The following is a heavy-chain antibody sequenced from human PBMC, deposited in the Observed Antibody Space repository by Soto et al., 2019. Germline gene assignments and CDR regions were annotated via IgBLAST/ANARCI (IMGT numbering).Heavy chain of an antibody. CDR2: ISYDGSYQ. V-gene: IGHV3-30*18. D-gene: IGHD1-26*01. Sequence: QVQLVESGGGVVQPGTSLRLSCEASGFAFNKFGMHWVRQAPGKGLEWVAFISYDGSYQYYADSVQGRLTITRDNSMNTRNMQLNSLRREDTAVYYCAKGGEVGGVLGDRWGEGTLVTVST. CDR1: GFAFNKFG. CDR3: AKGGEVGGVLGDR. J-gene: IGHJ5*02.